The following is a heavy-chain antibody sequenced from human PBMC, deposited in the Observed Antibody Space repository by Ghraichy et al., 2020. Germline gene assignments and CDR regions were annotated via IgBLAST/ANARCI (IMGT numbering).Heavy chain of an antibody. J-gene: IGHJ4*02. CDR2: ISGSGGST. D-gene: IGHD2-21*01. V-gene: IGHV3-23*01. CDR3: AKELAYCGGECYSAYFDY. Sequence: ESLNISCAASGFTFRSYAMSWVRQAPGKGLEWVSAISGSGGSTYYADSVKGRFTISRDNSKNTLYLQVNSLRAEDTAVYYCAKELAYCGGECYSAYFDYWGQGTLVTVSS. CDR1: GFTFRSYA.